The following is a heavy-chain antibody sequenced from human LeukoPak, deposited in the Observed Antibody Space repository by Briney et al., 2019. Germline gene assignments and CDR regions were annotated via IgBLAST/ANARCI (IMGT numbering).Heavy chain of an antibody. J-gene: IGHJ3*02. Sequence: GGSLRLSCAASGFTITTYAMGWVRQAPGKGLEWVSVISDRGDSTHYADSVKGRFTISRDSSKNTLYLQINSLRSEDTAVYYCAKGRWGLTINNFDIWGQGTMVTVSS. CDR3: AKGRWGLTINNFDI. CDR2: ISDRGDST. CDR1: GFTITTYA. D-gene: IGHD3-9*01. V-gene: IGHV3-23*01.